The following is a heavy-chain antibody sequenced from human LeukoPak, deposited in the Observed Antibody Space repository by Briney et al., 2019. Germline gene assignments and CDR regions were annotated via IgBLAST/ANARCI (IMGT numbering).Heavy chain of an antibody. J-gene: IGHJ4*02. CDR1: GYTFYNYG. Sequence: GASVKVSCKAFGYTFYNYGISWMRQAPGQGLEWMGWISAYNGNTKYPQKLQGRVTVTTDTSTSTAYMELRSLRSDDTAVYYCARDGVAAASFLDYWGQGTLATVSS. CDR2: ISAYNGNT. V-gene: IGHV1-18*01. D-gene: IGHD6-13*01. CDR3: ARDGVAAASFLDY.